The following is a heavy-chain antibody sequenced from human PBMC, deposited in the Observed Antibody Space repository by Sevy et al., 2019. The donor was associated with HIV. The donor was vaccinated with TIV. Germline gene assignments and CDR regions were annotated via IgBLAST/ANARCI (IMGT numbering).Heavy chain of an antibody. Sequence: GGSLRLSCAASGFTFSSYWMSWVRQAPGKGLEWVANIKQDGSEKYYVDSVKGRFTISRDNAKNSLYLQMNSLRAEDTAVCYCAGRGYSYGYGASGFDYWGQGTLVTVSS. D-gene: IGHD5-18*01. CDR2: IKQDGSEK. J-gene: IGHJ4*02. CDR3: AGRGYSYGYGASGFDY. V-gene: IGHV3-7*01. CDR1: GFTFSSYW.